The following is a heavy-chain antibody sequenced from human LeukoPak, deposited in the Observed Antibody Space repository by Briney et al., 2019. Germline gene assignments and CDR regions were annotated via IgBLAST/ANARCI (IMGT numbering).Heavy chain of an antibody. CDR3: AKGGRAGIMVRVYYFDY. D-gene: IGHD3-10*01. V-gene: IGHV4-34*01. CDR2: INHSGST. Sequence: SETLSLTCAVYGGSFSGYYWSWIRQPPGKGLEWIGEINHSGSTNYNPSLKSRVTISVDTSKNQFSLKLSSVTAADTAVYYCAKGGRAGIMVRVYYFDYWGQGTLVTVSS. J-gene: IGHJ4*02. CDR1: GGSFSGYY.